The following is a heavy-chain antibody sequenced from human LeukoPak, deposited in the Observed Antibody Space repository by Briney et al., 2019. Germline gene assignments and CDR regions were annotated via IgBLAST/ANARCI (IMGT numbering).Heavy chain of an antibody. Sequence: ASVKVSCKASGYTFTSYDINWVRQATGQGLEWMGWMNPNSGNTGYAQKFQGRVTITRNTSISTAYMELSSLRSEDTAVYYCARGKTVGATTIWVYYYYYYMDVWGKGTTDTVSS. V-gene: IGHV1-8*03. D-gene: IGHD1-26*01. CDR3: ARGKTVGATTIWVYYYYYYMDV. CDR2: MNPNSGNT. CDR1: GYTFTSYD. J-gene: IGHJ6*03.